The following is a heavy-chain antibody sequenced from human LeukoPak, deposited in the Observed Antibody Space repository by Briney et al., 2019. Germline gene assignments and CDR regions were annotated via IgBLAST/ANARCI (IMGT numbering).Heavy chain of an antibody. CDR3: TRGRYQLLGPNDY. D-gene: IGHD2-2*01. CDR1: GGSFSAYY. V-gene: IGHV4-34*01. J-gene: IGHJ4*02. Sequence: SETLSLTCAVSGGSFSAYYWTWIRQPPGKGLEWIGEINHSGSANYNPSLKSRVTISLDTSKNQFSLELSSVTAADTAVYYCTRGRYQLLGPNDYWGQGSLVTVSS. CDR2: INHSGSA.